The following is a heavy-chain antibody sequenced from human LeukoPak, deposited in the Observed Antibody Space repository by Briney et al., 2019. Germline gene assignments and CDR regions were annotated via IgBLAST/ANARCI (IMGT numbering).Heavy chain of an antibody. V-gene: IGHV3-23*01. CDR2: ISASGDST. CDR3: AKDLPKISIFGAFLH. CDR1: GFTFSSYV. J-gene: IGHJ1*01. Sequence: GGSLRLSCAASGFTFSSYVMSWVRQAPGKGLEWVSSISASGDSTHYAGSVQGRFTISRDNSKNTVYLQMNRLRVEDTAIYYCAKDLPKISIFGAFLHWGQGTLVTVSS. D-gene: IGHD3-3*01.